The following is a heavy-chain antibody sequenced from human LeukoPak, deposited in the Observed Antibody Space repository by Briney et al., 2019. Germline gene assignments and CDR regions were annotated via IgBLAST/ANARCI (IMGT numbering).Heavy chain of an antibody. J-gene: IGHJ4*02. Sequence: GASVKVSCKASGYTFPSYGISLVRQAPGQGLEWVGWSSAYNGNTNYAQKLQGRVTMTTDTSTSTAYMELRSLRSDDTAVYYCARDLTGTAQLGYFDYWGQGTLVTVSS. CDR3: ARDLTGTAQLGYFDY. CDR1: GYTFPSYG. D-gene: IGHD1-1*01. V-gene: IGHV1-18*01. CDR2: SSAYNGNT.